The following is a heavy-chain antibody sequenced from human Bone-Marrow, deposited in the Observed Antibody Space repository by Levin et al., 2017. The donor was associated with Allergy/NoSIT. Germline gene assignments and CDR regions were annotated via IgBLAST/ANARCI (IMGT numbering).Heavy chain of an antibody. CDR1: GGSLSGYY. J-gene: IGHJ4*02. V-gene: IGHV4-34*01. CDR2: IPHSETT. D-gene: IGHD2-21*02. Sequence: PSETLSLTCAVYGGSLSGYYWSWIRQPPGKGLEWIGEIPHSETTNYNPSLKSRVTISGDTSKNQFSLKLTSVTAADTAVYYCARVAYCGTDCHSLDYWGRGTLVTVSS. CDR3: ARVAYCGTDCHSLDY.